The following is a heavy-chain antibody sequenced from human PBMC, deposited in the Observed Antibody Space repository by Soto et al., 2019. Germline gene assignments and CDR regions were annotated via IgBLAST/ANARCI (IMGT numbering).Heavy chain of an antibody. CDR1: GGSSRQSSYY. CDR2: INHSGST. D-gene: IGHD2-8*02. CDR3: ARDKITGLFDY. J-gene: IGHJ4*02. Sequence: PSETLSLTCAVSGGSSRQSSYYWTWIRQPPGTGLEWIGEINHSGSTNYNPSLKSRVTISVDTSKNQFSLKLTSVTAADTAVYYCARDKITGLFDYWGQGTLVTVSS. V-gene: IGHV4-34*01.